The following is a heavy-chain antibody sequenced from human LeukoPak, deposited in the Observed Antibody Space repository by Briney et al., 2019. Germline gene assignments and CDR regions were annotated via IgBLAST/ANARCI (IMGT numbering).Heavy chain of an antibody. CDR1: GSTFSNYW. CDR3: ARDKKSGESSEIDY. Sequence: GGFLRLSCAASGSTFSNYWVHWVRQAPGKGLVWVSRINRDGSTTKYADSVKGRFTVSRDNAKNTLNLQMNSLRAEDTAVYYCARDKKSGESSEIDYWGQGTLVTVSS. V-gene: IGHV3-74*03. D-gene: IGHD3-10*01. CDR2: INRDGSTT. J-gene: IGHJ4*02.